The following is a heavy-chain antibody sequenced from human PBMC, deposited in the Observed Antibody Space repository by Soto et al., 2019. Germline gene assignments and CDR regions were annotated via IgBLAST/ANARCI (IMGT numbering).Heavy chain of an antibody. Sequence: SETLSLTCTVSGGSISSYYWSWIRQPPGKGLEWIGYIYYSGSTNYNPSLKSRVTISVDTSRNQFSLKLSSGTAAGTAVYYCARGDSDSSGYYDFDYWGQGTLVTVSS. V-gene: IGHV4-59*01. J-gene: IGHJ4*02. D-gene: IGHD3-22*01. CDR1: GGSISSYY. CDR2: IYYSGST. CDR3: ARGDSDSSGYYDFDY.